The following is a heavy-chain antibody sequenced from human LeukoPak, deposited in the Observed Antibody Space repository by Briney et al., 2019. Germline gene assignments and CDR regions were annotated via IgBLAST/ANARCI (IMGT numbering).Heavy chain of an antibody. CDR3: AKEVPGWIQLLPNFDY. J-gene: IGHJ4*02. CDR1: GFTFSSYA. D-gene: IGHD5-18*01. V-gene: IGHV3-23*01. Sequence: GGSLRLSCAASGFTFSSYAMSWVRQAPGKGLEWVSAISGSGGSTYYADSVKGRFTISRDNSKNTLYLQMNSLRAEDTAVYYCAKEVPGWIQLLPNFDYWGQGTLVTVSS. CDR2: ISGSGGST.